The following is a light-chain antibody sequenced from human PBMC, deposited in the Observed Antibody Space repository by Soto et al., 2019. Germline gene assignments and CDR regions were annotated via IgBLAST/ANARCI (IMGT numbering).Light chain of an antibody. V-gene: IGKV3-20*01. CDR2: GVS. CDR3: QQDFTSPLN. Sequence: EVVLTQSPGTLSLSPGERATLSCRASQTVSSSFLAWYQQKPGQAPRLLIYGVSSRATGIPDRFSGTGSGTDFTLTISRLEPEDFAVYYCQQDFTSPLNFGGGTKVDIK. J-gene: IGKJ4*01. CDR1: QTVSSSF.